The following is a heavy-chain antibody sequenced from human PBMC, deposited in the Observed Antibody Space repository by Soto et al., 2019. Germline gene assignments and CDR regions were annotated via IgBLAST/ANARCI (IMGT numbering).Heavy chain of an antibody. J-gene: IGHJ4*02. CDR3: AHRRKHYYGSGREFDY. V-gene: IGHV2-5*02. D-gene: IGHD3-10*01. Sequence: QITLKESGPTLVKPTQTLTLTCTFSGFSLSTSGVGVGWIRQPPGKALEWLALIYWDDDKRYSPSLKSRLTITXXTXKXXVVLTMTNMDPVDTATYYCAHRRKHYYGSGREFDYWGQGTLVTVSS. CDR1: GFSLSTSGVG. CDR2: IYWDDDK.